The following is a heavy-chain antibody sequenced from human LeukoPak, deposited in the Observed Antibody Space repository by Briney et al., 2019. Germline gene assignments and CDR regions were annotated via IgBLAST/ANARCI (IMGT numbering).Heavy chain of an antibody. CDR1: GYSISSGYF. CDR3: ARDLGLTISDNWFDP. D-gene: IGHD3-9*01. J-gene: IGHJ5*02. CDR2: IYHTGAT. Sequence: PSETLSLTCAVSGYSISSGYFWVWVRQPPGKGLEWIGSIYHTGATYYNPSLRSPVTISVDTSKNEFSLELNSVTAPDTAVYYCARDLGLTISDNWFDPWGQGTLVTVSS. V-gene: IGHV4-38-2*02.